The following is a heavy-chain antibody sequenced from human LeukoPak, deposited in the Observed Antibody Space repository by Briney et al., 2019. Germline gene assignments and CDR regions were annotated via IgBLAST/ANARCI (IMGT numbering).Heavy chain of an antibody. V-gene: IGHV5-51*01. CDR2: IYPGDSDT. D-gene: IGHD3-10*01. CDR3: ARRNRAEGSIDY. CDR1: GYTFTGYY. Sequence: GASVKVSCKASGYTFTGYYMHWVRQRPGKGLEWMGTIYPGDSDTRYSPSFQGQVTISADTSMTAAYLQWSSLKASDTAIYYCARRNRAEGSIDYWGQGTLVTVSS. J-gene: IGHJ4*02.